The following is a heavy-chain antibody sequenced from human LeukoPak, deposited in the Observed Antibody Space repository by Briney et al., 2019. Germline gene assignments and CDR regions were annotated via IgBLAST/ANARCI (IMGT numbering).Heavy chain of an antibody. CDR1: GFTFSSYA. J-gene: IGHJ6*04. D-gene: IGHD5-18*01. CDR2: ISYDGSNK. V-gene: IGHV3-30*04. Sequence: GGSLRLSCPASGFTFSSYAMHWVRQAPGKGLEWVAVISYDGSNKYYADSVKGRFTISRDNSKNTLYLQMNSLRAEDTAVYYCARDPDTAMVYYYYGMDVWGKGTTVTVSS. CDR3: ARDPDTAMVYYYYGMDV.